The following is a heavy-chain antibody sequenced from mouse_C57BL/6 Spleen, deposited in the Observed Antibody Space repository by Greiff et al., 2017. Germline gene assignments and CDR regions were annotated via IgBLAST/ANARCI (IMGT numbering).Heavy chain of an antibody. J-gene: IGHJ4*01. D-gene: IGHD1-1*01. CDR2: ISPGSGST. Sequence: VQLQQSGAELVKPGASVKISCKASGYTFTDYYINWVKQRPGQGLEWIGKISPGSGSTYYNEKFKGKATLTADKSSSTAYMQLSSLTSEDSAVYFCARPYYGSSYDYAMDYWGQGTSVTVSS. CDR3: ARPYYGSSYDYAMDY. V-gene: IGHV1-77*01. CDR1: GYTFTDYY.